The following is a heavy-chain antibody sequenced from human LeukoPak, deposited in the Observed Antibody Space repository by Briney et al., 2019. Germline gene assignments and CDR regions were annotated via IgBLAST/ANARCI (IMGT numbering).Heavy chain of an antibody. V-gene: IGHV1-46*01. D-gene: IGHD3-22*01. CDR2: INPSGGTT. Sequence: RASVKVSCKASGYTFTSYHMHWVRQAPGQGLEWMGMINPSGGTTSYAQKFQGRVTMTRDTSTSTVYMELSSLRSEDTAVYYCARDGSSGPGDYWGQGALVAVSS. CDR1: GYTFTSYH. J-gene: IGHJ4*02. CDR3: ARDGSSGPGDY.